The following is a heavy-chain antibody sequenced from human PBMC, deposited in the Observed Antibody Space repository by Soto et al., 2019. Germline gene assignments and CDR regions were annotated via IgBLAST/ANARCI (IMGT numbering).Heavy chain of an antibody. Sequence: QVQLQESGSGLLKPSQTLSLDCSVSGDSLRRGFHHWSWIRQTPGKGLQLIGYIDTNGDTHYDPSLSNRVNMSIVTTESRFSLKVTSVTAADTAVYYCARGTVYYCPNDKCGFFFDHWGQGALVTVTS. CDR2: IDTNGDT. V-gene: IGHV4-31*03. CDR3: ARGTVYYCPNDKCGFFFDH. D-gene: IGHD2-8*01. J-gene: IGHJ4*02. CDR1: GDSLRRGFHH.